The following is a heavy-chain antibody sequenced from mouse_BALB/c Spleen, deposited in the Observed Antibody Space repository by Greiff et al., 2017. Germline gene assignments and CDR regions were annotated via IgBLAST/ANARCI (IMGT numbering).Heavy chain of an antibody. CDR2: ISSGGGST. Sequence: EVQGVESGGGLVKPGGSLKLSCAASGFAFSSYDMSWVRQTPEKRLEWVAYISSGGGSTYYPDTVKGRFTISRDNAKNTLYLQMSSLKSEDTAMYYCARHGSSYYAMDYWGQGTSVTVSS. V-gene: IGHV5-12-1*01. J-gene: IGHJ4*01. CDR3: ARHGSSYYAMDY. D-gene: IGHD1-1*01. CDR1: GFAFSSYD.